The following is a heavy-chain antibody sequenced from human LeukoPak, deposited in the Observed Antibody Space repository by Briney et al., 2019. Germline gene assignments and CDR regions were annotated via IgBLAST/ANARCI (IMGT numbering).Heavy chain of an antibody. D-gene: IGHD3-22*01. CDR3: ARDAPYDSSAVFDS. V-gene: IGHV3-33*01. Sequence: GRSLRLTCAASGFIFSSYGMHWVRQAPGKGLEWEAVIWYDGSNKYYADSVKGRFTISRESSKNMLYLQMNSLRAEDTAVYYCARDAPYDSSAVFDSWGQGTLVTVSS. CDR2: IWYDGSNK. CDR1: GFIFSSYG. J-gene: IGHJ4*02.